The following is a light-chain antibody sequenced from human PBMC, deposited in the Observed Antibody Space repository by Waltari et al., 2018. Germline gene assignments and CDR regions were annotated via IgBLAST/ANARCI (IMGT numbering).Light chain of an antibody. V-gene: IGKV1-39*01. J-gene: IGKJ4*01. Sequence: DIQMTQSPYSLSASVGDRVTITCRASQIISNYLNWYQQKPEKAPKLLIYAASSLQSGVPSRFSGSGSGTDFTLTISSLQPEDFATYYCQQSYSTPRLTFGGGTKVEIK. CDR1: QIISNY. CDR3: QQSYSTPRLT. CDR2: AAS.